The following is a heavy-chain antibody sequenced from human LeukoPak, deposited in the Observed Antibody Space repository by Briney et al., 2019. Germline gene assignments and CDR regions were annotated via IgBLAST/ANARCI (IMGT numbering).Heavy chain of an antibody. D-gene: IGHD6-13*01. CDR1: GFTFSSYG. CDR2: ISGSGGST. J-gene: IGHJ4*02. V-gene: IGHV3-23*01. CDR3: AKGTGYSSSCLGY. Sequence: GRSLRLSCAASGFTFSSYGMHWVRQAPGKGLEWVSAISGSGGSTYYADSVKGRFTISRDNSKNTLYLQMNSLRAEDTAVYYCAKGTGYSSSCLGYWGQGTLVTVSS.